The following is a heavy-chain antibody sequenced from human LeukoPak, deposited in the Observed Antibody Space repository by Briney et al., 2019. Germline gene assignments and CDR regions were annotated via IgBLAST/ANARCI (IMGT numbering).Heavy chain of an antibody. CDR2: ISSSGTTT. J-gene: IGHJ4*02. Sequence: PGGSLRLSCAASGFTFSDYYMSWIRQAPGKGLEWVSYISSSGTTTYYADSVKGRFTISRDNAKNSLYLQMSSLRAEDTAVYYCARSLRWLQALDYWGQGTLVTVSS. V-gene: IGHV3-11*01. D-gene: IGHD5-24*01. CDR1: GFTFSDYY. CDR3: ARSLRWLQALDY.